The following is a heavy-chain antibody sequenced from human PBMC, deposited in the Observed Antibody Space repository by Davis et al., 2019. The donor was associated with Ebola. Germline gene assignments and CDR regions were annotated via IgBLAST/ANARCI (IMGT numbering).Heavy chain of an antibody. D-gene: IGHD3-22*01. J-gene: IGHJ4*02. CDR1: GFTFSSYG. CDR2: ISSSGGTK. Sequence: GGSLRLSCAASGFTFSSYGMSWVRQAPGKGLEWVSTISSSGGTKYYADSVKGRFTISRDTSKNTLYLQMNSLRAEDTALYYCAKNITMIGKYYFDNWGQGTLVTVSS. V-gene: IGHV3-23*01. CDR3: AKNITMIGKYYFDN.